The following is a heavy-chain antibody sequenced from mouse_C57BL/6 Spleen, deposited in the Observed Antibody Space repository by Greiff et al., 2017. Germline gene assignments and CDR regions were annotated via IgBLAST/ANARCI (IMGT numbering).Heavy chain of an antibody. Sequence: EVKLVESEGGLVQPGSSMKLSCTASGFTFSDYYMAWVRQVPEKGLEWVANINYDGSSTYYLDSLKSRFIISRDNAKNILYLQMSSLKSEDTATYYCARVTTVVETFDYWGQGTTLTVSS. CDR3: ARVTTVVETFDY. V-gene: IGHV5-16*01. J-gene: IGHJ2*01. CDR1: GFTFSDYY. D-gene: IGHD1-1*01. CDR2: INYDGSST.